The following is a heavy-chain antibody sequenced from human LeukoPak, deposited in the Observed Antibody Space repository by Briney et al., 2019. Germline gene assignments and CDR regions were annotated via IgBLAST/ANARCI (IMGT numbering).Heavy chain of an antibody. CDR2: IYQSGST. CDR3: ARELRYDNSDSGAF. J-gene: IGHJ3*01. V-gene: IGHV4-38-2*02. Sequence: SETLSLTCSVSGYSISSGYYWGWIRQSPGKGLEWIGSIYQSGSTYYNPSLKSRVTISVDTSQNQFSLKLSSVTAADTAVYFCARELRYDNSDSGAFWGQGTVVTVSS. CDR1: GYSISSGYY. D-gene: IGHD3-22*01.